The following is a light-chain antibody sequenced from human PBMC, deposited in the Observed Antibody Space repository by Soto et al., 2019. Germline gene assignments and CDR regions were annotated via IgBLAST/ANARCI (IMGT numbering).Light chain of an antibody. CDR2: GAS. V-gene: IGKV3-15*01. CDR3: QQYNNWPPIA. J-gene: IGKJ1*01. CDR1: QSVSSK. Sequence: EIVMTQSPATLSVSPGERATLSCRASQSVSSKLAWYQQKPGQAPRLLIYGASTRATGVPARFSGSGSGTEFTLTISSLQSEDFAVYYCQQYNNWPPIAFGQGTKVEI.